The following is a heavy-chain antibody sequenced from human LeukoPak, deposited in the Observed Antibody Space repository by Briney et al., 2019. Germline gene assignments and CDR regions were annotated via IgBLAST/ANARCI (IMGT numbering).Heavy chain of an antibody. J-gene: IGHJ6*02. CDR3: AKAPSRLAYIMDV. D-gene: IGHD2-21*01. CDR2: ISWNSGSI. Sequence: GGSLRLSCAASGFTFDDYAMHWVRQAPGKGLEWVSGISWNSGSIGYADSVKGRFTISRDNAKNSLNLQMNSLRDEGTALYYCAKAPSRLAYIMDVWGQGTTVTVSS. V-gene: IGHV3-9*01. CDR1: GFTFDDYA.